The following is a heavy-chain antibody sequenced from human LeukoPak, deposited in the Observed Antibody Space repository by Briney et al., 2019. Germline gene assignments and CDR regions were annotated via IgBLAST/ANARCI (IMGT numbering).Heavy chain of an antibody. V-gene: IGHV1-69*13. Sequence: GASVKVSCKASGGTFSSYAISWVRQAPGQGLEWMGGIIPIFGTANYAQKFQGRVTITADESTSTAYMELSSLRSEDTAVYYCARELPQGFDIWGQGTMVTVSS. CDR2: IIPIFGTA. J-gene: IGHJ3*02. CDR1: GGTFSSYA. CDR3: ARELPQGFDI.